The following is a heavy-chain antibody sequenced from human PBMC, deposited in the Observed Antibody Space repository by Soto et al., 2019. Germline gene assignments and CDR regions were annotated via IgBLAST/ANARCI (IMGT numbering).Heavy chain of an antibody. CDR3: ARGALRFLEWLYFDY. J-gene: IGHJ4*02. D-gene: IGHD3-3*01. CDR2: INHSGST. CDR1: GGSISSGGYY. Sequence: SETLSLTCTVSGGSISSGGYYWSWIRQPPGKGLEWIGEINHSGSTNYNPSLKSRVTISVDTSKNQFSLKLSSVTAADTAVYYCARGALRFLEWLYFDYWGQGTLVTVSS. V-gene: IGHV4-39*07.